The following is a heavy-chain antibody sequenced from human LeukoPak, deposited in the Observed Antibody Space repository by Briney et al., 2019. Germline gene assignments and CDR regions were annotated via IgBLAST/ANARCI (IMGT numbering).Heavy chain of an antibody. Sequence: GSLRLSCAVSGFTVSSNYMSWVRQAPGKGLEWVSVIYSGGSTYYADSVKGRFTISRDNSKNTLYLQMNSLRAEDTAVYYCASGYGGNSGYWGQGTLVTVSS. D-gene: IGHD4-23*01. CDR1: GFTVSSNY. CDR3: ASGYGGNSGY. V-gene: IGHV3-66*01. J-gene: IGHJ4*02. CDR2: IYSGGST.